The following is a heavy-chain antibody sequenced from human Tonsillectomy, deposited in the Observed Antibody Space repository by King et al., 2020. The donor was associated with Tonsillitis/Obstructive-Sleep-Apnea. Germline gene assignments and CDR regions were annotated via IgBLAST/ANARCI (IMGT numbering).Heavy chain of an antibody. Sequence: VQLVESGGGVVQPGRSLRLSCAASGFTFSSYAMHWVRQAPGKGLEWVAVISYDGSNKYYADSVKGRFTISRDNSKNTLYLQMNSLRAEDTAVYYCAESSGYYIQGSVDYWGQGTLVTVSS. CDR2: ISYDGSNK. V-gene: IGHV3-30*04. J-gene: IGHJ4*02. D-gene: IGHD3-22*01. CDR1: GFTFSSYA. CDR3: AESSGYYIQGSVDY.